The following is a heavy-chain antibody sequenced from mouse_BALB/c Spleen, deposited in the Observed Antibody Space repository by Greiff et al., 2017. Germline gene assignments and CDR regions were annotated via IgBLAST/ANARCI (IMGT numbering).Heavy chain of an antibody. CDR2: IYPGSGST. D-gene: IGHD2-1*01. J-gene: IGHJ4*01. Sequence: LQQPGSELVRPGASVKLSCKASGYTFTSYWMHWVKQRPGQGLEWIGNIYPGSGSTNYDERFKSKATLTVDTSSSTAYMQLSSLTSEDSAVYYCTRCYGNNYAMDYWGQGTSVTVSS. V-gene: IGHV1S22*01. CDR3: TRCYGNNYAMDY. CDR1: GYTFTSYW.